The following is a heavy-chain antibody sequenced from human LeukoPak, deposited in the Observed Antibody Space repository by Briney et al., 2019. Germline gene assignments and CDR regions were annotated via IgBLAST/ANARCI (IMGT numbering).Heavy chain of an antibody. V-gene: IGHV3-23*01. J-gene: IGHJ5*02. CDR2: ISGSGGST. Sequence: GGSLRLSCAASGFTFSSYAMSWVRQAPGKGLEWVSAISGSGGSTYYADSVKGRFTISRDNSKNTLYLQMNSLRAEDTAVYYCAKDIIGYCSSTSCSRWFDPWGQGTLVTVSS. CDR1: GFTFSSYA. D-gene: IGHD2-2*01. CDR3: AKDIIGYCSSTSCSRWFDP.